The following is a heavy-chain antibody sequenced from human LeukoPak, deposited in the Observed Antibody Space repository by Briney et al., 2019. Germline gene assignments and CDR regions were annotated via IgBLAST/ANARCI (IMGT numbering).Heavy chain of an antibody. CDR3: AKDGGGTDFDY. Sequence: GGSLRLSCAASGFTFSSYSMNWVRQAPGKGLEWVSSISSSSSYIYYADSVKGRFTISRDNSKNTLYLQMNSLRTEDTAVYYCAKDGGGTDFDYWGQGTLVTVSS. V-gene: IGHV3-21*01. CDR1: GFTFSSYS. D-gene: IGHD1-26*01. J-gene: IGHJ4*02. CDR2: ISSSSSYI.